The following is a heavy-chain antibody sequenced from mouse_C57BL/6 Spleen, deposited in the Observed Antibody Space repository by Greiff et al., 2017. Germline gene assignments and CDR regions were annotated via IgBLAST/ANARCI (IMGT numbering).Heavy chain of an antibody. CDR3: TREDYGNYAMDY. D-gene: IGHD2-1*01. CDR2: ISSGGDYI. Sequence: EVMLVESGEGLVKPGGSLKLSCAASGFTFSSYAMSWVRQTPEKRLEWVAYISSGGDYIYYAYTVKVRFTISRDTARKTLYLKMSSLKSEYTAKYYCTREDYGNYAMDYWGQGTSVTVSS. J-gene: IGHJ4*01. CDR1: GFTFSSYA. V-gene: IGHV5-9-1*02.